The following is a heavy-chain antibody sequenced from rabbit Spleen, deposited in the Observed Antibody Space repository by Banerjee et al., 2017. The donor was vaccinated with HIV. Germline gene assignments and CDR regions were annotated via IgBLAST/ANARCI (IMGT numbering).Heavy chain of an antibody. Sequence: QEQLEESGGGLVKTEGSLTLTCKASGFSFSSSYWICWVRQAPGKGLDWIACIYTTGGVTDYATWAKGRFTISKTSSTTVTLQMTSLTAADTATYFCARGLPDAGAGLNLWGQGTLVTVS. D-gene: IGHD4-2*01. CDR1: GFSFSSSYW. CDR2: IYTTGGVT. J-gene: IGHJ4*01. CDR3: ARGLPDAGAGLNL. V-gene: IGHV1S45*01.